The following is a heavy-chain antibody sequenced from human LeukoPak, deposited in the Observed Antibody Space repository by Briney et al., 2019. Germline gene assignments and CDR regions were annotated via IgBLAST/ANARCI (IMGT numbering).Heavy chain of an antibody. V-gene: IGHV4-59*08. CDR1: GGSITSYY. D-gene: IGHD3-9*01. Sequence: SETLSLTCTVSGGSITSYYWSWIRQPPGKGLEWIGYIYYSGSTNYSPSLKSRVTVSVDTSKNQFSLKLRSVTAADTAVYYCARLGGLRYDAFDIWGQGTMVTVSS. CDR2: IYYSGST. J-gene: IGHJ3*02. CDR3: ARLGGLRYDAFDI.